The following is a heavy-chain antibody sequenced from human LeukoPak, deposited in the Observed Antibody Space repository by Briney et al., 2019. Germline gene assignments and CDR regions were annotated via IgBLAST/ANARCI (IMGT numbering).Heavy chain of an antibody. CDR1: GYTLTELS. J-gene: IGHJ4*02. CDR2: FDPEDGET. CDR3: ARGTAVAGTHPPDY. Sequence: ASVKVSCKVSGYTLTELSMHWVRQAPGKGLEWMGGFDPEDGETIYAQKFQGRVTMTEDTSTDTAYMELSSLRSEDTAVYYCARGTAVAGTHPPDYWGQGTLVTVSS. V-gene: IGHV1-24*01. D-gene: IGHD6-19*01.